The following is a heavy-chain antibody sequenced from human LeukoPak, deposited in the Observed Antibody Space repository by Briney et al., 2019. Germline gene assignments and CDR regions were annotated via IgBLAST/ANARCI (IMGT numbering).Heavy chain of an antibody. D-gene: IGHD6-6*01. Sequence: ASVKVSCKASGYTFTSYAMHWVRQAPGQRLEWMGWINAGNGNTKYSQEFQGRVTITRDTSASTAYMELSSLRSEDMAVYYCARGRGYSSSLTDQFDYWGQGTLVTVSS. CDR2: INAGNGNT. CDR3: ARGRGYSSSLTDQFDY. V-gene: IGHV1-3*03. CDR1: GYTFTSYA. J-gene: IGHJ4*02.